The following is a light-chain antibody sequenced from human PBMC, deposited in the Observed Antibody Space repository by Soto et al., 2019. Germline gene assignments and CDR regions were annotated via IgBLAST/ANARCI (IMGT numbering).Light chain of an antibody. CDR3: QQYGSSPPST. CDR1: QSINSRY. J-gene: IGKJ4*01. Sequence: EIVLTQSPGTLSLSPGERATLSCRASQSINSRYLAWHQQKPGQAPRLLIYGASSRATGIPDRFSGSGSGTDFTLTISRLEPEDFAVYYCQQYGSSPPSTFGGGTKVEIK. V-gene: IGKV3-20*01. CDR2: GAS.